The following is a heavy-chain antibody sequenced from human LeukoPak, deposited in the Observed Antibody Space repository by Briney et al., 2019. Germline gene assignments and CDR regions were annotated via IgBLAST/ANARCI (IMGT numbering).Heavy chain of an antibody. V-gene: IGHV4-59*01. CDR1: GGSISSYY. Sequence: SETLSPTCTVSGGSISSYYWSWIRQPPGKGLEWIGYIYYSGSTNYNPSLKSRVTISVDTSKNQFSLKLSSVTAADTAVYYCARAGYYYDSSGYYQDWFDPWGQGTLVTVSS. CDR2: IYYSGST. D-gene: IGHD3-22*01. J-gene: IGHJ5*02. CDR3: ARAGYYYDSSGYYQDWFDP.